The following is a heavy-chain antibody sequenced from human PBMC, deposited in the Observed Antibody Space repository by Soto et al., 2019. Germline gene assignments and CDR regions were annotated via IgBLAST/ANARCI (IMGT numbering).Heavy chain of an antibody. CDR1: GGSISSGGYY. V-gene: IGHV4-31*03. CDR2: IYYSGST. D-gene: IGHD3-10*01. Sequence: SETLSLTCTVSGGSISSGGYYWSWIRQHPGKGLEWIGYIYYSGSTYYKPSLKSRVTISVDTSKNQFSLKLNSMTAADTAVYYCARHNYGSGSTYFDYWGQGTLVTVSS. J-gene: IGHJ4*02. CDR3: ARHNYGSGSTYFDY.